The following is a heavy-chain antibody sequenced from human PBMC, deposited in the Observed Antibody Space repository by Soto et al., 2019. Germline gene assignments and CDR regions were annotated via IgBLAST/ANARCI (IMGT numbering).Heavy chain of an antibody. CDR1: GFSLSTSGVG. D-gene: IGHD6-13*01. CDR2: IYWDDDK. J-gene: IGHJ4*02. V-gene: IGHV2-5*02. CDR3: AHSVVAAAVVFCFDY. Sequence: QITLKESGPTLVKPTQTLTLTCTFSGFSLSTSGVGVGWIHQPPGKALEWLALIYWDDDKRYSPSLKSRLTITKDPSKNQVVLTMTNMDPVDTATYYGAHSVVAAAVVFCFDYWGQGTLITVSS.